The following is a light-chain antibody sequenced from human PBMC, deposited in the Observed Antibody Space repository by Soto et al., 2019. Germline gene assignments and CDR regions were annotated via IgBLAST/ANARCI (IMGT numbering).Light chain of an antibody. J-gene: IGKJ1*01. CDR2: GAS. CDR3: QQYATSVA. Sequence: EIVLRQSPATLSLSPGERATLFCRANQSVSSNYVACYQQKPSQAPRFLIYGASSGATVIADMSGGGGATAFFTLISSRLEAEDLAEYCYQQYATSVAFGQGTKVDNK. CDR1: QSVSSNY. V-gene: IGKV3-20*01.